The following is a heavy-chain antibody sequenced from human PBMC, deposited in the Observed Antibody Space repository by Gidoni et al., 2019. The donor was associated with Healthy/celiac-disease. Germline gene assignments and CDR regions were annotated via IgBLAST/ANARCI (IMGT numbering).Heavy chain of an antibody. CDR2: IWYDGSNK. V-gene: IGHV3-33*08. Sequence: QVQLVESGGGVVQPGRSLRLYCAASGFTFSSYGMHWVRQAPGKGLGWVAVIWYDGSNKYYADSVKGRFTISRDNSKNTLYLQMNSLRAEDTAVYYCARGREWLHFFDYWGQGTLVTVSS. CDR1: GFTFSSYG. CDR3: ARGREWLHFFDY. D-gene: IGHD3-3*01. J-gene: IGHJ4*02.